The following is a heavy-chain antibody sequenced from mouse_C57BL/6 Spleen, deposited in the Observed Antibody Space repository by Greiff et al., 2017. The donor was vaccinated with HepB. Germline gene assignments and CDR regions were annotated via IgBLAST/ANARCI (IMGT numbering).Heavy chain of an antibody. CDR3: ARWCSNYAVDY. V-gene: IGHV1-52*01. Sequence: QVQLQLPRAELVRPGSSAKLSCKASGHTFTNYWMHWVKQRPKEGLEWIGDIDPSDNETHYNQKFKDKATLTVDKFSNTAYMQLSSLTSEDSAVYYSARWCSNYAVDYWGQGTSVTVSS. CDR1: GHTFTNYW. D-gene: IGHD1-1*02. CDR2: IDPSDNET. J-gene: IGHJ4*01.